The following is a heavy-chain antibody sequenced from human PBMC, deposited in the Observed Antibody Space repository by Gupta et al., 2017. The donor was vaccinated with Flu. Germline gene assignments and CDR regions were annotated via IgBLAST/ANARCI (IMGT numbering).Heavy chain of an antibody. D-gene: IGHD3-22*01. V-gene: IGHV3-9*01. Sequence: DVQLVESGGGLLQPGRSLRLSCAASGFTFDDYAMHWVRQAPGKGLEWVSGISWNSGSIGYADSVKGRFTISRDNAKNSLYLQMNSLRAEDTALYYCAKDVHYYDSSGYTYYYGMDVWGQGTTVTVSS. J-gene: IGHJ6*02. CDR2: ISWNSGSI. CDR1: GFTFDDYA. CDR3: AKDVHYYDSSGYTYYYGMDV.